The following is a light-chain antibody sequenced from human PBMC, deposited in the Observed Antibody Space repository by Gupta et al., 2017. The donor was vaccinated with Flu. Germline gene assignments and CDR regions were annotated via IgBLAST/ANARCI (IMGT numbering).Light chain of an antibody. Sequence: PGDRATLSCRAIQSISSGYIAWYQHNLGQAPRLLIYDAFKRATGIPDRFSGSGSGTEFTLTISRREPEDFAVYYCQHKLNTPCTFGQGTKVEI. CDR3: QHKLNTPCT. J-gene: IGKJ1*01. CDR2: DAF. CDR1: QSISSGY. V-gene: IGKV3-20*01.